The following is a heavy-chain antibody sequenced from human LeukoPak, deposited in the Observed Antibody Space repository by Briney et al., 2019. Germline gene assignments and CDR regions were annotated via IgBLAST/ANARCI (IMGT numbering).Heavy chain of an antibody. D-gene: IGHD6-13*01. J-gene: IGHJ4*02. Sequence: SETLSLPCSVSGGSISSYYSSWMRQPAGKGLEWIGRIYSSGSTNYNPSLKSRVTISVDTSKNQFSLKLSSVTAADTAVYYCARIAAAAFDYWGQGTLVTVSS. CDR2: IYSSGST. CDR3: ARIAAAAFDY. V-gene: IGHV4-4*07. CDR1: GGSISSYY.